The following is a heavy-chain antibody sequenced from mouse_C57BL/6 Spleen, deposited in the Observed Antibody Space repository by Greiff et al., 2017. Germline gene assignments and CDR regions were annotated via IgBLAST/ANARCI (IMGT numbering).Heavy chain of an antibody. CDR2: IDPANGTT. D-gene: IGHD1-1*01. CDR3: AEANFAY. Sequence: EVQLQQSVAELVRPGASVKLSCTASGSNIQNTYMHWVQQRSDQGLEWIGRIDPANGTTKYAPKFQGKATITAATSSNTAYLQLSSLTSEDTAIYYCAEANFAYWGQGTLVTVYA. CDR1: GSNIQNTY. J-gene: IGHJ3*01. V-gene: IGHV14-3*01.